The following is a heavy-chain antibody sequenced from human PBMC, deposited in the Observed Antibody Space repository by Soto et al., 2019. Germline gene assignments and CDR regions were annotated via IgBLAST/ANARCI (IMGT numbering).Heavy chain of an antibody. D-gene: IGHD6-6*01. Sequence: TLSLTCTVSGGSISSYYWSWIRQPPGKGLEWIGYIYYSGSTNYNPSLKSRVTISVDTSKNQFSLKLSSVTAADTAVYYCARRMSASSSFDYWGQGTLVTVSS. J-gene: IGHJ4*02. CDR3: ARRMSASSSFDY. CDR1: GGSISSYY. V-gene: IGHV4-59*01. CDR2: IYYSGST.